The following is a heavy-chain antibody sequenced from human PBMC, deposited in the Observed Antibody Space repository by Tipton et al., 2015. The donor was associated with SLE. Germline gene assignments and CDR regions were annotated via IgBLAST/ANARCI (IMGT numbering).Heavy chain of an antibody. CDR2: INHSGST. CDR1: GGSFSGYY. CDR3: ARRAHYDSSGYYYDY. V-gene: IGHV4-34*01. J-gene: IGHJ4*02. Sequence: QLVQSGAEVKPSETLSLTCAVYGGSFSGYYWSWIRQPPGKGLEWIGEINHSGSTNYNPSLKSRVTISVDTSKNQFSLKLSSVTAADTAVYYCARRAHYDSSGYYYDYWGQGTLVTVSS. D-gene: IGHD3-22*01.